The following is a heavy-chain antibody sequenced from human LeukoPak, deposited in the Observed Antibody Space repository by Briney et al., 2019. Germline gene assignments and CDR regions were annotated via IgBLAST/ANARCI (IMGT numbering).Heavy chain of an antibody. V-gene: IGHV4-34*01. CDR1: GGSISSGGYS. Sequence: SETLSLTCAVSGGSISSGGYSWSWIRQPPGKGLEWIGEINHSGSTNYNPSLKSRVTISVDTSKNQFSLKLSSVTAADTAVYYCARTWGTHWGQGTLVTVSS. D-gene: IGHD3-16*01. J-gene: IGHJ4*02. CDR3: ARTWGTH. CDR2: INHSGST.